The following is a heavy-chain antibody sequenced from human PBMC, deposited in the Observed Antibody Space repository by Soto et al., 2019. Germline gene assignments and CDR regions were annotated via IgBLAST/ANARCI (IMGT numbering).Heavy chain of an antibody. D-gene: IGHD3-16*02. V-gene: IGHV4-34*01. CDR2: INHSGST. CDR1: GGSFSGYY. Sequence: SETLSLTCAVYGGSFSGYYWSWIRQPPGKGLEWIGEINHSGSTNYNPSLKSRVTISVDTSKNQFSLKLSSVTAADTAVYYCARGRFYDYVWGSYRPRYYFDYWGQGTLVTVSS. J-gene: IGHJ4*02. CDR3: ARGRFYDYVWGSYRPRYYFDY.